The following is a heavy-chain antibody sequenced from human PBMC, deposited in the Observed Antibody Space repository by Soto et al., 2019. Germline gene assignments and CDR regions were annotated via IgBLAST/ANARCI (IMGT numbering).Heavy chain of an antibody. CDR3: ARAGPRRDFDN. Sequence: GSVRHSCAASGCIFRSYRMIRVSQDQGKGLEWVSCISSGSSCIYYADSVRGRFSISRDYARSSLYLQMISPRADATPVYDCARAGPRRDFDNWGPGTLFATSS. V-gene: IGHV3-21*01. J-gene: IGHJ4*01. D-gene: IGHD3-10*01. CDR2: ISSGSSCI. CDR1: GCIFRSYR.